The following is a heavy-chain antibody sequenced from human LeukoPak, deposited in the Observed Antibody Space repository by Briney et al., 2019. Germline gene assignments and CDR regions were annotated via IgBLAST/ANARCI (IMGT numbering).Heavy chain of an antibody. CDR1: GGSFSGYY. CDR2: INHSGST. D-gene: IGHD2-15*01. CDR3: ARPRSLQRYFDL. J-gene: IGHJ2*01. V-gene: IGHV4-34*01. Sequence: SETLSLTCAVYGGSFSGYYWSWIRQPPGKGLEWIGEINHSGSTNYNPSLKSRVTISVDTSKNQFSLKLSSVTAADTAVYYCARPRSLQRYFDLWGRGTLVTVSS.